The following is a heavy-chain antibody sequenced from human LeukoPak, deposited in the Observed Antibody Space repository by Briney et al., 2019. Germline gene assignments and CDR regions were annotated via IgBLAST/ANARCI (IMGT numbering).Heavy chain of an antibody. D-gene: IGHD5-24*01. J-gene: IGHJ4*02. CDR3: ARGATGVQFDY. Sequence: GSLRLSCAASGFTFSSYSMNWVRPAPGKGLEWVSSISSSSSYIYYADSVKGRFTISRDNAKNSLYLQMNSLRAEDTAVYYCARGATGVQFDYWGQGTLVTVSS. CDR1: GFTFSSYS. V-gene: IGHV3-21*01. CDR2: ISSSSSYI.